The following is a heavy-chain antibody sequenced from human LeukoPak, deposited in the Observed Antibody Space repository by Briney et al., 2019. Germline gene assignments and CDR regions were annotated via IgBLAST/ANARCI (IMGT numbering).Heavy chain of an antibody. CDR2: IYYSGST. Sequence: SETLSLTCTVSGGSISSYYWSWLRQPPGKGLECIGYIYYSGSTNYNPSLKSRLTIARDTSKNQFSLNLSSVTAADTAVYYCARARLQQTSAPPYYYYYIDVWGKGTTVTVSS. V-gene: IGHV4-59*01. J-gene: IGHJ6*03. CDR1: GGSISSYY. D-gene: IGHD4-11*01. CDR3: ARARLQQTSAPPYYYYYIDV.